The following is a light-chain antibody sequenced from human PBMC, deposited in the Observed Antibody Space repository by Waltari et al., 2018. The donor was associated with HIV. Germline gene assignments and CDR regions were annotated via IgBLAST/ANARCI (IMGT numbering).Light chain of an antibody. V-gene: IGKV3-11*01. CDR3: QQRYIWLS. J-gene: IGKJ4*01. Sequence: EIVLTQSPATLSLSPGERATLSCRASQSVSRYLAWYQHKPGQAPRLLLYDASNRATGIPARFSGSGSGTDFTLTISSLEPEDFAVYYCQQRYIWLSFGGGTKVEIK. CDR2: DAS. CDR1: QSVSRY.